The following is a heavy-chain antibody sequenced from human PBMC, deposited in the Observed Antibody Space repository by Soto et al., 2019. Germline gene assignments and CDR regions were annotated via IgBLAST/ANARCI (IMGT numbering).Heavy chain of an antibody. J-gene: IGHJ4*02. CDR2: IITLFGTS. CDR3: AREVGYGDFSAALLD. CDR1: GGTFSSHS. Sequence: VQLMQSGAEVKKPGSSVKVSCKASGGTFSSHSINWVRQAPGQGLEWMGGIITLFGTSNYAQNFQGRVTITADQSTSTAYTELNSLTSDDTAVYYCAREVGYGDFSAALLDWGQGTLVTVSS. V-gene: IGHV1-69*01. D-gene: IGHD2-21*02.